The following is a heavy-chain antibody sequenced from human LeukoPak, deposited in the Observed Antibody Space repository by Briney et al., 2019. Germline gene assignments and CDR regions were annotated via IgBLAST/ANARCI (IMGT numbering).Heavy chain of an antibody. CDR3: ARGYSSGSFYYYYYGMDV. V-gene: IGHV4-34*01. Sequence: SETLSLTCAVYGGSFSGYYWSWIRQPPGKGLEWIGEINHSGSTNYNPSLKSRVTISVDTSKNQFSLKLSSVTAADTAVYYCARGYSSGSFYYYYYGMDVWGQGTTVTISS. CDR2: INHSGST. D-gene: IGHD6-19*01. CDR1: GGSFSGYY. J-gene: IGHJ6*02.